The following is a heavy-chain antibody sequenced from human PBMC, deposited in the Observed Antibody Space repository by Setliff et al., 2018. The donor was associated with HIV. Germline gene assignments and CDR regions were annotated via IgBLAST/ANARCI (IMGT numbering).Heavy chain of an antibody. CDR2: IYHSGST. J-gene: IGHJ6*02. Sequence: PSETLSLTCAVSNYSISSAYYWGWIRHPPGKGLEWIGSIYHSGSTYYNPSLKSLVTISVDTPKNQFSLKLSSVTAADTAVYYCARRPAGAVAGGYGMDVWGQGTTVTVSS. CDR3: ARRPAGAVAGGYGMDV. V-gene: IGHV4-38-2*01. CDR1: NYSISSAYY. D-gene: IGHD6-19*01.